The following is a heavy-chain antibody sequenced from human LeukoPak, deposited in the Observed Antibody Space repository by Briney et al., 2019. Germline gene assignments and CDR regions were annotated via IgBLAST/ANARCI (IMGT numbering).Heavy chain of an antibody. V-gene: IGHV3-23*01. CDR1: GFIFSTYP. D-gene: IGHD1-26*01. CDR3: AKENPVGGTNYFDY. J-gene: IGHJ4*02. Sequence: GGSLRLSCAASGFIFSTYPMSWVRQAPGKGLEWVSAITGSGDNTYYTDSVKGRFTISRDNSKNTLSLQMNSLRVEDTAVYYCAKENPVGGTNYFDYWGQGTLVTVSS. CDR2: ITGSGDNT.